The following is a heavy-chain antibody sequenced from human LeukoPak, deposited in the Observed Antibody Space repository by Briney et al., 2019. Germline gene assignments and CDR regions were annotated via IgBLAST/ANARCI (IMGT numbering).Heavy chain of an antibody. V-gene: IGHV4-59*01. D-gene: IGHD6-19*01. CDR1: GVSISSYY. CDR2: IYYSGST. Sequence: PSETLSLTCTVSGVSISSYYWSWIRQPPGKGLEWIGYIYYSGSTNYNPSLKSRVTISVDKSKNQFSLKLSSVTAADTAVYYCAREEGPGYSSGWYYFDYWGQGTLVTVSS. J-gene: IGHJ4*02. CDR3: AREEGPGYSSGWYYFDY.